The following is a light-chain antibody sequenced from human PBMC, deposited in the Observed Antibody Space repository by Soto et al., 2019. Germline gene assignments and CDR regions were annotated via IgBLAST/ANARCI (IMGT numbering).Light chain of an antibody. Sequence: EIVMTQSPATLSVSPGERATFSCRASQSVNTNLAWYQPKPGQAPRLLVYGASIRATGIPARFSGSGSGTEFTLTISSLQSEDFAVYYCQQYNNWPRTFGQGTKVDIK. V-gene: IGKV3-15*01. CDR2: GAS. CDR1: QSVNTN. CDR3: QQYNNWPRT. J-gene: IGKJ1*01.